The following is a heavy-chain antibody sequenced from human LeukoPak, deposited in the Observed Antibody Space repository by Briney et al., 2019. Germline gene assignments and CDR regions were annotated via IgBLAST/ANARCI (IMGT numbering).Heavy chain of an antibody. CDR2: ISSSSSYI. V-gene: IGHV3-21*01. CDR3: ARVLHKRNYDSSIYYGY. D-gene: IGHD3-22*01. Sequence: GGSLRLSCAASGFTFSSYNMNWVRQAPGKGLEWVSSISSSSSYIYYADSVKGRFTISRDNAKNSLYLQMNSLRAEDTAVYYCARVLHKRNYDSSIYYGYWGQGTLVTVSS. J-gene: IGHJ4*02. CDR1: GFTFSSYN.